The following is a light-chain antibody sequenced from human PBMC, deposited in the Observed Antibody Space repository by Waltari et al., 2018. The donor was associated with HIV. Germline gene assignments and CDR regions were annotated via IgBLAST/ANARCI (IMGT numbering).Light chain of an antibody. CDR3: QKYNSAPHT. Sequence: SSLAWYQQMPGTVPKLVIFSASSLQSGVSSRFSGSGSGTYFTLTISSLQPEDAATYFCQKYNSAPHTFGQGTRVEI. CDR1: SS. CDR2: SAS. V-gene: IGKV1-27*01. J-gene: IGKJ1*01.